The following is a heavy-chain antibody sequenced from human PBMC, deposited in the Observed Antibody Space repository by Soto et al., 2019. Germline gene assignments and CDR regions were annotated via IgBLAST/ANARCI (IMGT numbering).Heavy chain of an antibody. J-gene: IGHJ5*02. CDR3: ARRYCSSTNCFYPRLDP. D-gene: IGHD2-2*01. CDR1: GGSINSYY. V-gene: IGHV4-59*08. CDR2: IYYSGGT. Sequence: SETLSLTCTVSGGSINSYYWSWIRQPPGKGLEWIGYIYYSGGTNYNPSLRGRVTISVDTSKNQLSLKLSSVTAADTAVYYCARRYCSSTNCFYPRLDPWGQGALVTVSS.